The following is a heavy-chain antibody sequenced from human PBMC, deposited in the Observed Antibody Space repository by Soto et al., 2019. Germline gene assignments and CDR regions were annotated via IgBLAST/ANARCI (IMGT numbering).Heavy chain of an antibody. D-gene: IGHD3-22*01. CDR2: IRSKAYGGTT. CDR1: GFTFGDYA. Sequence: AGGSLRLSCAASGFTFGDYAMSWFRQAPGKGLEWVGFIRSKAYGGTTEYAASVKGRFTISRDDSKSIAYLQMNSLKTEDTAVYYCTRDPYYYDSSGYTSPGAFDIWGQGTMVTVSS. J-gene: IGHJ3*02. V-gene: IGHV3-49*03. CDR3: TRDPYYYDSSGYTSPGAFDI.